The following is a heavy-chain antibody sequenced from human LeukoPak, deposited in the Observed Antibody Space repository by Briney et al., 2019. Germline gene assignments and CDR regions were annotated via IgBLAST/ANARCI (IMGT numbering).Heavy chain of an antibody. D-gene: IGHD1-26*01. CDR2: IYSGGNT. J-gene: IGHJ4*02. CDR3: ARDQRSLFDV. Sequence: SETLSLTCSVSDGSINSDTYCWGWIRQPPGKGLEWIASIYSGGNTFYNPSLKSRVTISIDTTKKQFSLKLTSVTAADTAVYYCARDQRSLFDVWGQGSLVTVSS. CDR1: DGSINSDTYC. V-gene: IGHV4-39*07.